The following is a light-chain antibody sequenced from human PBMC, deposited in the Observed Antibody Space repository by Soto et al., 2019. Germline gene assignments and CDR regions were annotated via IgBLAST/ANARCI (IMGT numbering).Light chain of an antibody. V-gene: IGLV2-14*01. CDR2: DVS. CDR3: SSYTRSSTDV. Sequence: QSALTQAASVSGSPGQSITISCTGTSSDVGGYNYVSWYQQHPGKAPKLMIYDVSNRPSGVSNRFSGSKSGNTASLTISGLQAEDEADYYCSSYTRSSTDVFGTGTKVTVL. J-gene: IGLJ1*01. CDR1: SSDVGGYNY.